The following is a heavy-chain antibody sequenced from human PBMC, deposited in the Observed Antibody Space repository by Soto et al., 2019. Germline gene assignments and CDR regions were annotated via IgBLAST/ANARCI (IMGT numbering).Heavy chain of an antibody. CDR3: ARSRPPKLLWFGERHPSYYLDN. CDR2: LNPNSGGT. V-gene: IGHV1-2*04. Sequence: ASVKVSCKASGCPFTGYYMPWVRQAPGQGLEWMRWLNPNSGGTNYAQELQGWVTMTRDTSISTAYMQLSRLRSDDTAVYYCARSRPPKLLWFGERHPSYYLDNWGQGTLVTVSS. J-gene: IGHJ4*02. CDR1: GCPFTGYY. D-gene: IGHD3-10*01.